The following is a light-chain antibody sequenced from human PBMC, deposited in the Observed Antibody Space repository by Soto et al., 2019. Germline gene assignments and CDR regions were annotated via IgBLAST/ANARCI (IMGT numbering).Light chain of an antibody. CDR1: RRDIGDYNY. V-gene: IGLV2-14*01. CDR2: EVY. CDR3: SSYSGSKTIHL. J-gene: IGLJ1*01. Sequence: AAVSGSPLHWISIPCTGTRRDIGDYNYVSWYQQHPGEAPKLLIYEVYNRPAGVSDRFSGSQSGNKASLTISGLQTGDEGDYSCSSYSGSKTIHLCGTGTKVTV.